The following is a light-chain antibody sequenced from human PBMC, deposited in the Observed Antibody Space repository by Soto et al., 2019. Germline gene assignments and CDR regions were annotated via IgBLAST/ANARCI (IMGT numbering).Light chain of an antibody. J-gene: IGKJ4*01. CDR3: QQYHTWPIT. CDR1: QSVTSSN. CDR2: GAS. V-gene: IGKV3-20*01. Sequence: EIVLTQSPGTLSLSPGERATLSCRASQSVTSSNLAWYQQKPGQAPRLLIYGASSRATGIPDRFSGGGSGTDFTLTISSLQSEDCAIYYCQQYHTWPITFGGGTKVEIK.